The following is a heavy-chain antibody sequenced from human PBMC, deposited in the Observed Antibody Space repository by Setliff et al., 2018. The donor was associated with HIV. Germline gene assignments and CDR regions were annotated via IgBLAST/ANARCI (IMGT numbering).Heavy chain of an antibody. D-gene: IGHD3-3*01. J-gene: IGHJ4*02. CDR1: GFTFSSYA. Sequence: QPGGSLRLSCAASGFTFSSYAMHWVRQAPGKGLEWVAVISYDGSNKYYADSVKGRLTISRDNSKNTLYLRMNSLRAEDTAVYCCAREISLRFLEWFPQPVDYWGQGTLVTVSS. CDR2: ISYDGSNK. V-gene: IGHV3-30*04. CDR3: AREISLRFLEWFPQPVDY.